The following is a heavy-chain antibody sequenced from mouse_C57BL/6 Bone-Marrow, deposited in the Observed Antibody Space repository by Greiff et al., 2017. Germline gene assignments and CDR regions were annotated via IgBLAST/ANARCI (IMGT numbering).Heavy chain of an antibody. CDR3: TYYYGSSYDYWYFDV. Sequence: LQQSGGGLVQPGGSMKLSCAASGFTFSDAWMDWVRQSPEKGLEWVAEIRNKANNHATYYAESVKGRFTISRDDSKSSVYLQMNSLRAEDTGIYYCTYYYGSSYDYWYFDVWGTGTTVTVSS. CDR1: GFTFSDAW. D-gene: IGHD1-1*01. CDR2: IRNKANNHAT. V-gene: IGHV6-6*01. J-gene: IGHJ1*03.